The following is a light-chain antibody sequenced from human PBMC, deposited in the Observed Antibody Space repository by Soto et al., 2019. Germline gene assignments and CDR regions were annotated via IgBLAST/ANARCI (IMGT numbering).Light chain of an antibody. Sequence: EIVMTQSPATQSVSXGERATFSCRASYSVSSKXAWYHQNPGXAPRLLXAGASIRAHGSPARFSGSGSVTDFTRTISSLQPDDFATYYGLQDYTYPLTFGQGTKVDIK. CDR2: GAS. CDR3: LQDYTYPLT. J-gene: IGKJ1*01. CDR1: YSVSSK. V-gene: IGKV3-15*01.